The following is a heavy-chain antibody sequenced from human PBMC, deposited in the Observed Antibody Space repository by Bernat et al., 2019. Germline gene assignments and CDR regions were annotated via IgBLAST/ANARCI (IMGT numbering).Heavy chain of an antibody. CDR2: INPKSGAT. CDR1: GYTFTGYY. J-gene: IGHJ5*02. V-gene: IGHV1-2*02. Sequence: QVQLVQSGTEVKKPGASVKVSCKASGYTFTGYYMHWVRQAPGQGLEYMGWINPKSGATHYTQTFQGRVTMTRDTSIRTVYMEVSRLRSDDTAVYFCARDPDVYGDSLTWFDTWGQGTLVAVSS. CDR3: ARDPDVYGDSLTWFDT. D-gene: IGHD4-17*01.